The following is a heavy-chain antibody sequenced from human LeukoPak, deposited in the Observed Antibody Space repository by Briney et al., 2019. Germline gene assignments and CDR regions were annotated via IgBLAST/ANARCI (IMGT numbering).Heavy chain of an antibody. CDR1: GFTFSSYS. CDR2: ISSNGGST. Sequence: GGSLRLSCAASGFTFSSYSMHWVRQAPGKGLEYVSAISSNGGSTYYATSVKGRFAISRDNSKNTLYLKMGRLRADDTAVYYCVKDRVDGSGSQFDSWGQGSLVIVSS. J-gene: IGHJ4*02. D-gene: IGHD3-10*01. V-gene: IGHV3-64*01. CDR3: VKDRVDGSGSQFDS.